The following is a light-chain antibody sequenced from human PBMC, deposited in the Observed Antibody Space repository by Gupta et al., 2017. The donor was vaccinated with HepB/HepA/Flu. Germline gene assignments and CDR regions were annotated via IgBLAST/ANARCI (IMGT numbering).Light chain of an antibody. J-gene: IGKJ1*01. CDR3: QQEYSSPYT. V-gene: IGKV4-1*01. CDR2: WAS. Sequence: DIVMTQPPDFLAVSRGERATINCKSSQSSLVTANNKNYLAWYQQKPGQPPKLLIYWASTRESGVPDRFSGRGSGTDFTLTIDSLQAEDVAVYYCQQEYSSPYTFGQGTKVEIK. CDR1: QSSLVTANNKNY.